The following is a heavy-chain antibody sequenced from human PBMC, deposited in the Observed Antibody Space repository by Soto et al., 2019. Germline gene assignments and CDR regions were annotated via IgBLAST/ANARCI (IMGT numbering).Heavy chain of an antibody. D-gene: IGHD6-6*01. CDR2: IIPILSIA. CDR1: GGTFSSYT. CDR3: ARAYSSSSLGAFDI. Sequence: ASVKVSCKASGGTFSSYTISWVRQAPGQGLEWMGRIIPILSIANYAQKFQGRVTITADKSTSTAYMELSSLRSEDTAVYYCARAYSSSSLGAFDIWGQGTMVTVSS. V-gene: IGHV1-69*02. J-gene: IGHJ3*02.